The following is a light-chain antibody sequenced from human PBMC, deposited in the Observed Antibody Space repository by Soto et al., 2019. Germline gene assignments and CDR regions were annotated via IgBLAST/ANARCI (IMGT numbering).Light chain of an antibody. CDR1: TSDVCDYIS. V-gene: IGLV2-14*01. J-gene: IGLJ1*01. CDR3: SSYTGSSTVEV. CDR2: EVS. Sequence: QSALTQPASLSGSTRQTVTITCTGNTSDVCDYISVSWYQQHTGKSSKLMIYEVSNRPSAVSNRFSGCKSGDTASLTTFGLQAEDEAVYSCSSYTGSSTVEVFGSGTKVTV.